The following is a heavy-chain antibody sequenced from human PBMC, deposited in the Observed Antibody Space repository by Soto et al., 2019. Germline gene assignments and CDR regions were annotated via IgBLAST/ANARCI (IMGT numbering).Heavy chain of an antibody. CDR3: ASVRRYLSSSNKTNYYYYMDV. CDR2: IGTAGDT. V-gene: IGHV3-13*01. J-gene: IGHJ6*03. Sequence: PGGSLRLSCAASGFTFSSYDMHWVRQATGKGLERVSAIGTAGDTYYPDSVKGRFTIYRENSKNTLYIKMTSLRAKDTAVYYCASVRRYLSSSNKTNYYYYMDVWGKGTTVTVS. D-gene: IGHD6-6*01. CDR1: GFTFSSYD.